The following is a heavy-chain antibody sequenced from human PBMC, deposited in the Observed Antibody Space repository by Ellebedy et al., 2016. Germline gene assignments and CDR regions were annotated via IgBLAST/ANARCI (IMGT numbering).Heavy chain of an antibody. CDR2: VKPTGGST. CDR1: GYTFTNHF. D-gene: IGHD1-26*01. CDR3: ARDKYSATYSTGYLDY. Sequence: ASVKVSCKASGYTFTNHFIHWVRQAPGQGLEWMAIVKPTGGSTTYAQNFQGRINMTRDTSTSTVYMELSGLRSEDTATYYCARDKYSATYSTGYLDYWGQGTLVTVSS. V-gene: IGHV1-46*01. J-gene: IGHJ4*02.